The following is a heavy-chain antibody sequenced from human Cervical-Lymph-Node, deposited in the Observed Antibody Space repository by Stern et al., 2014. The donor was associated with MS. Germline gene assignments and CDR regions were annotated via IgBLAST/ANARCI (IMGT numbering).Heavy chain of an antibody. J-gene: IGHJ3*02. CDR2: IVVGSGKT. CDR3: AAGDTVAMLGTAIDAFDI. Sequence: PLVESGPEVKKPGSSVKVSCKSSGFTFSNSGVQWVRQTRGQRLEWIGWIVVGSGKTNYAQKLQERVTITRARSTSTAYMELSSLRSEDTAVFYCAAGDTVAMLGTAIDAFDIWGQGTMVTVS. D-gene: IGHD4-17*01. CDR1: GFTFSNSG. V-gene: IGHV1-58*01.